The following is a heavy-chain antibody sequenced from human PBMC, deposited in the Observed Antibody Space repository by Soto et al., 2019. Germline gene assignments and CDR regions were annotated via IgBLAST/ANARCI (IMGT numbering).Heavy chain of an antibody. CDR3: GEGGGYGSSTSSYGRVDY. Sequence: PGGSLRLSCAASGFTFSSYAMSWVRQAPGKGLEWVSAISGSGGSTYYADSVKGRFTISRDNSKNTLYLQMNSLRAEDTAVYYCGEGGGYGSSTSSYGRVDYWGQGTLVTVSS. V-gene: IGHV3-23*01. J-gene: IGHJ4*02. CDR2: ISGSGGST. CDR1: GFTFSSYA. D-gene: IGHD2-2*03.